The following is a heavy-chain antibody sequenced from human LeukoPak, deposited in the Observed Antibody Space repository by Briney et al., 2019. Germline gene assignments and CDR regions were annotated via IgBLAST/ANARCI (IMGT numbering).Heavy chain of an antibody. D-gene: IGHD6-19*01. CDR2: ISASGVSK. J-gene: IGHJ4*02. CDR3: AKDVVGQQWPENC. V-gene: IGHV3-23*01. CDR1: GFTSSSYG. Sequence: GGSLRLSCGASGFTSSSYGMSWVRQAPGKGLEWVSAISASGVSKYYADSVKGRFTISRDKSKNTLYLQMNSLRPEDTAVYYCAKDVVGQQWPENCWGQGTLVTVSS.